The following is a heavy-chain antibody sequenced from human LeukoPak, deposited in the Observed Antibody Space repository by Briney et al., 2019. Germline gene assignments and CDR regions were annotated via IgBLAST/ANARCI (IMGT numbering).Heavy chain of an antibody. J-gene: IGHJ6*04. Sequence: PGGSLRLSCAASGFTFSSYEMNWVRQAPGKGLEWVSYISSSGSTMYYADSVKGRFTISRDNAKNSLYLQMNSLRADDTAVYYCARGMIVVAGTVWGKGTTVTVSS. D-gene: IGHD6-19*01. V-gene: IGHV3-48*03. CDR1: GFTFSSYE. CDR3: ARGMIVVAGTV. CDR2: ISSSGSTM.